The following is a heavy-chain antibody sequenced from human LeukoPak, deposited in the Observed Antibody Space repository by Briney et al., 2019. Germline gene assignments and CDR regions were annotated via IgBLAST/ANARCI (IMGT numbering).Heavy chain of an antibody. Sequence: GASVKVSCKTSGDTFSSYGISWVRQAPGQGLEWMGRIIPIVGSTNYAEKLQGRVTITADKSTSTVYMELSSLRSEDTAVYYCASGPARVYYMDVWGKGTTVTVSS. D-gene: IGHD6-6*01. J-gene: IGHJ6*03. V-gene: IGHV1-69*04. CDR2: IIPIVGST. CDR1: GDTFSSYG. CDR3: ASGPARVYYMDV.